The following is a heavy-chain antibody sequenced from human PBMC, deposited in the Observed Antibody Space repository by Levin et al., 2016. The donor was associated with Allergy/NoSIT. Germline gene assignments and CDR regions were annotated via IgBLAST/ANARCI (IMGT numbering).Heavy chain of an antibody. Sequence: TLSLTCTVSGGSIGYYYWSWFRQPPGKALEWLALIYWDDDERYNPSLKSRLTVTKDTSKNLVVLTMTNVDPVDTATYYCAHRLGFFGESTFDIWGQGTMVTVSP. CDR2: IYWDDDE. D-gene: IGHD3-10*01. CDR3: AHRLGFFGESTFDI. V-gene: IGHV2-5*08. J-gene: IGHJ3*02. CDR1: GGSIGYYYWS.